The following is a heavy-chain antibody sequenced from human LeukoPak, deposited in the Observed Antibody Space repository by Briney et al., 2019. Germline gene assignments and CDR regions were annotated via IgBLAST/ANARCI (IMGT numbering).Heavy chain of an antibody. V-gene: IGHV3-21*01. Sequence: GGSLRLSCAASGFTFSSYSMNWVRQAPGKGLEWVSSITSSSSYIYYADSVKGRFTISRNNAKNSLYLQMNSLRAEDTAVYYCARVSMIVVVNDAFDIWGQGTMVTVSS. J-gene: IGHJ3*02. D-gene: IGHD3-22*01. CDR2: ITSSSSYI. CDR1: GFTFSSYS. CDR3: ARVSMIVVVNDAFDI.